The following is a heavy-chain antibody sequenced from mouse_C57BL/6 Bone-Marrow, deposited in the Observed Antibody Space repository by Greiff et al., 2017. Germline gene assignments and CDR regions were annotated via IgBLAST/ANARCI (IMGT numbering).Heavy chain of an antibody. CDR1: GYAFSSYY. CDR3: ARRYY. CDR2: LNPSNGGT. J-gene: IGHJ4*01. Sequence: EVQLQESGAELVKPGASVKISCKASGYAFSSYYMNWVKQSHGKSLEWIGVLNPSNGGTSYNQKFKGKATLTVDKSSSTAYMELNSLTSEYSAVYYCARRYYWGQGTSVTVSS. V-gene: IGHV1-19*01.